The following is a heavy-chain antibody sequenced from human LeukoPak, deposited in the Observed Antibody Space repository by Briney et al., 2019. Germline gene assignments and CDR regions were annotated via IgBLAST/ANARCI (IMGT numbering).Heavy chain of an antibody. CDR3: ARAPTLGELLPGWFDP. CDR2: ISAYNGNT. D-gene: IGHD1-26*01. J-gene: IGHJ5*02. CDR1: GYTFTSYG. V-gene: IGHV1-18*01. Sequence: GASVKVSCKASGYTFTSYGISWVRQAPGQGLEWMGWISAYNGNTNYAQKLQGRVTMTTDTSTSTAYMELRSLRSDDTAVYYCARAPTLGELLPGWFDPWGQGTLVTVSS.